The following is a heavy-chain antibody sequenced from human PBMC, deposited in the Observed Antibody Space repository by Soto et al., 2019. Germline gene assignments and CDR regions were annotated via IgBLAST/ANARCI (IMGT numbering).Heavy chain of an antibody. J-gene: IGHJ5*02. CDR2: IYYSGST. CDR1: GGSISSGGYY. D-gene: IGHD3-3*01. V-gene: IGHV4-31*03. CDR3: ARAQGIFGVVQNWFDP. Sequence: QGQLQESGPGLVKPSQTLSLTCTVSGGSISSGGYYWSWIRQHPGKGLEWIGYIYYSGSTYYNPSLKSRVTISVDTSKNQFSLKLSSVTAADTAVYYCARAQGIFGVVQNWFDPWGQGTLVTVSS.